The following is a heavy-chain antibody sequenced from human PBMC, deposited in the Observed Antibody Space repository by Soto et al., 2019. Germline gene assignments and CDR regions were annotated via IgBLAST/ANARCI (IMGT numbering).Heavy chain of an antibody. J-gene: IGHJ4*01. CDR1: GFSFSNAG. CDR3: ITYSYITIIIVRSHY. D-gene: IGHD3-22*01. CDR2: IKSKVDGGTS. V-gene: IGHV3-15*07. Sequence: GGSLRLSCAASGFSFSNAGINWVGQGPGKGLEWVGRIKSKVDGGTSDFAAPVKGRVAISRDDAKNTVDMEKNSLKTEDTARNSCITYSYITIIIVRSHYWGHGTQVTVSS.